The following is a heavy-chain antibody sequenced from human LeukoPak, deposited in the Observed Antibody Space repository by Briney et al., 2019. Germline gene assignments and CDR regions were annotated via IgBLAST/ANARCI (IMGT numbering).Heavy chain of an antibody. Sequence: PSETLSLTCTVSGGSISSSSYYWGWIRQPPGKGLEWIGSIYYSGSTYYNPSLKSRVTISVGTSKNQFSLKLSSVTAADTAVYSCASSEGGYYYDSSGYYWDAFDIWGQGTMVTVSS. J-gene: IGHJ3*02. D-gene: IGHD3-22*01. V-gene: IGHV4-39*07. CDR2: IYYSGST. CDR1: GGSISSSSYY. CDR3: ASSEGGYYYDSSGYYWDAFDI.